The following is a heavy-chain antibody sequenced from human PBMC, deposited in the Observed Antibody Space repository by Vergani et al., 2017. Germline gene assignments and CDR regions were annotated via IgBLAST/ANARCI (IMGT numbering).Heavy chain of an antibody. CDR2: IIPILGIA. Sequence: QVQLVQSGAEVKKPGSSVKVSCKASGGPFSSYAISWVRQAPGHGHEWMGRIIPILGIANYAQTFQGRVTITAGKSTSTAYMELSSLRSEDTAVYYCARLRLLYMDAFDIWGQGTMVTVPS. D-gene: IGHD3-3*01. J-gene: IGHJ3*02. CDR1: GGPFSSYA. CDR3: ARLRLLYMDAFDI. V-gene: IGHV1-69*04.